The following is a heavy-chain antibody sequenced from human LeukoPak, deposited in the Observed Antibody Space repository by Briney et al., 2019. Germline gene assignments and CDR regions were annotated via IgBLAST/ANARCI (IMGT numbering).Heavy chain of an antibody. CDR2: ISSSSYI. V-gene: IGHV3-21*01. CDR3: ARDSTARNIGFYYYVSSGSFDY. Sequence: PGGSLRLSCAASGFTFSSCSMNWVRQAPGKGLEWVSSISSSSYIYYADSVKGRFTISRDNAKNSLYLQMNGLRAEDTAVYYCARDSTARNIGFYYYVSSGSFDYWGQGTLVTVSS. D-gene: IGHD3-22*01. CDR1: GFTFSSCS. J-gene: IGHJ4*02.